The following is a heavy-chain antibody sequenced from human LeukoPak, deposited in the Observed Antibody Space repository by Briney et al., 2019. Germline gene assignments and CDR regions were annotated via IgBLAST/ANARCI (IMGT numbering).Heavy chain of an antibody. V-gene: IGHV3-23*01. CDR3: GKVLIWTYGSGNYYKGAFDI. J-gene: IGHJ3*02. CDR2: ISDSGGRK. D-gene: IGHD3-10*01. Sequence: GGSLRLSCAASGFTFSSYWMTWVRQAPGKGLEWISVISDSGGRKYYAASVKGRFTISRDNSKNTLYLHMNSLRAEDTAVYYCGKVLIWTYGSGNYYKGAFDIWGQGTMVTVFS. CDR1: GFTFSSYW.